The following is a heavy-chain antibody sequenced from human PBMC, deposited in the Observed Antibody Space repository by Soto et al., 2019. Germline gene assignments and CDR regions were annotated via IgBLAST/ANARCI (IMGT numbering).Heavy chain of an antibody. J-gene: IGHJ4*02. CDR1: GFTFNTYG. Sequence: ESGGGVDQPGRSLRLSCAASGFTFNTYGMHWVRQAPGKGLEWVAVISYDGGDKYYADSVKGRFTISRDNSKNTLSLQMNSMRPDDAAVFFCAEDHRGCWTHFDYWGQGTLVTISS. D-gene: IGHD3-16*01. V-gene: IGHV3-30*18. CDR3: AEDHRGCWTHFDY. CDR2: ISYDGGDK.